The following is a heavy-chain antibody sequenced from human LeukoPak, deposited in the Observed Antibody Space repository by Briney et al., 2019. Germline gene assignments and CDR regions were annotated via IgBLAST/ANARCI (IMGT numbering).Heavy chain of an antibody. J-gene: IGHJ4*02. CDR2: LWYDGSNK. Sequence: PGRSLRLSCAASGFTVSSYGMHWVRQAPGKGLEWVAVLWYDGSNKYYADSVKGRFTISRDNAKNSLYLQMNSLRAEDTAVYYCARDPVCDYWGRGTLVTVSS. V-gene: IGHV3-33*01. CDR3: ARDPVCDY. CDR1: GFTVSSYG.